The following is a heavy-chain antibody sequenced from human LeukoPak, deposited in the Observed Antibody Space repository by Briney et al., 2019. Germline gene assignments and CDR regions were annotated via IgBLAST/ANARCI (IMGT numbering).Heavy chain of an antibody. CDR1: GGSISIYY. D-gene: IGHD5-18*01. J-gene: IGHJ4*02. CDR3: ARNALRGYSTLDY. Sequence: SETLSLTCTVSGGSISIYYWSWIRQPPGKGLEWIGYTYNSGSTNYNPSLKSRVTISVDTSKNQFSLKVSSVTAADTAVYYCARNALRGYSTLDYWGQGTLVTVSS. CDR2: TYNSGST. V-gene: IGHV4-59*01.